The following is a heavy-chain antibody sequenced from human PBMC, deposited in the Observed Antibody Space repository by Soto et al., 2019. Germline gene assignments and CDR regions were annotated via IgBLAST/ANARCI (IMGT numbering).Heavy chain of an antibody. Sequence: QVQLQESGPGLVKPSQTLSLTCTVSGGSISSGGYYWSWIRQHPGKGLEWIGYIYYSGSTYYNPSHKGRVTISVDTSKNQFPLKLSSVTAADPAVDYCARGGIAAAAPPDYRGQGTLVTVSS. J-gene: IGHJ4*02. CDR2: IYYSGST. CDR1: GGSISSGGYY. D-gene: IGHD6-13*01. V-gene: IGHV4-31*03. CDR3: ARGGIAAAAPPDY.